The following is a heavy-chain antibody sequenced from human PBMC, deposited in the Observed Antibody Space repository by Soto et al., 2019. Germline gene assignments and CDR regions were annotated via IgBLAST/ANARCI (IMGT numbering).Heavy chain of an antibody. Sequence: SETLSLTCTVSGGSISSYYWSWIRQPPGKGLEWIGYIYYSGSTNYNPSLKSRVTISVDTSKNQFSLKLSPVTAADTAVYYCAGGPPAAHVGYYYGLDVWGQGTTVTVSS. CDR2: IYYSGST. CDR1: GGSISSYY. D-gene: IGHD3-10*02. J-gene: IGHJ6*02. CDR3: AGGPPAAHVGYYYGLDV. V-gene: IGHV4-59*01.